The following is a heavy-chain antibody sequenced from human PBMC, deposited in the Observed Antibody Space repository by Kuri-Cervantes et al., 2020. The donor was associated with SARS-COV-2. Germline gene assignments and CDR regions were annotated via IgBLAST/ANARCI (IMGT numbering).Heavy chain of an antibody. D-gene: IGHD3-3*01. V-gene: IGHV1-69*06. J-gene: IGHJ3*02. CDR3: ARDSLAEWLGDAFDI. CDR1: GYTFTGYY. CDR2: IIPIFGTA. Sequence: SVKVSCKASGYTFTGYYMHWVRQAPGQGLEWMGGIIPIFGTANYAQKFQGRVTITADKSTSTAYMGLSSLRSEDTAVYYCARDSLAEWLGDAFDIWGQGTMVTVSS.